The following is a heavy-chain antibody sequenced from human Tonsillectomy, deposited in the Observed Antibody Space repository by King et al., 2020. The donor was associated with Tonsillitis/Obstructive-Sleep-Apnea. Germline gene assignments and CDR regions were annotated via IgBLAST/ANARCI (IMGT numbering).Heavy chain of an antibody. Sequence: VQLVESGGGVVQPGRSLRLSCAASGFTFSSYAMHWVRQAPGKGLEWVAVISYDGSNKYYADSVKGRFTISRDNSKNTLYLQMNSLRAEDTAVYYCASDLQADYSPPFDDCGQGTLVTVSS. D-gene: IGHD4-11*01. CDR1: GFTFSSYA. CDR2: ISYDGSNK. CDR3: ASDLQADYSPPFDD. V-gene: IGHV3-30*04. J-gene: IGHJ4*02.